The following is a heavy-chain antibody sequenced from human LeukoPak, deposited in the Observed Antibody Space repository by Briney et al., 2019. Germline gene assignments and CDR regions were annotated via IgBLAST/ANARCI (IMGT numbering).Heavy chain of an antibody. CDR2: INSDGSST. J-gene: IGHJ4*02. D-gene: IGHD1-1*01. V-gene: IGHV3-74*01. CDR1: GFTFSSSA. CDR3: ARAYNWNDVDY. Sequence: PGGSLRLSCAASGFTFSSSAMHWVRHAPGKGLVWVSRINSDGSSTSYADSVKGRFTISRDNAKNTLYLQMNSLRAEDTAVYYCARAYNWNDVDYWGQGTLVTVSS.